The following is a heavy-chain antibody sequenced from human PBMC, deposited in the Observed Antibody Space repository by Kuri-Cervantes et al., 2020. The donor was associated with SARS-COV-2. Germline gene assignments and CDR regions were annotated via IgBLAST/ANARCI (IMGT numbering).Heavy chain of an antibody. Sequence: GSLRLSCTVSGGSVSRGSYYWNWNRQPPGKGLEWIVYIYYSGSANYNPSLKRRVTISVDTAKNHFSLKLNSVTAADTAVYYCARRGLELQPGNFRHWGQGTLVTVSS. D-gene: IGHD1-7*01. CDR2: IYYSGSA. CDR3: ARRGLELQPGNFRH. V-gene: IGHV4-61*01. CDR1: GGSVSRGSYY. J-gene: IGHJ1*01.